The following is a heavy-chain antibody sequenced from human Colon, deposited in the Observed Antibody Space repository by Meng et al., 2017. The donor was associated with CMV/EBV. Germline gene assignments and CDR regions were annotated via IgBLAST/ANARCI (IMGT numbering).Heavy chain of an antibody. CDR2: ISVYHGYT. J-gene: IGHJ4*02. Sequence: ASVQVSCQASGYTFSSYGISWVRQAPGQGLEWMGWISVYHGYTNYAQKFQGRVTMTTDTSTSTAYMELRSLRSDDTAVYFCARSSSSGRVSPDPEDYYDYWGQGTLVTVSS. V-gene: IGHV1-18*01. CDR1: GYTFSSYG. D-gene: IGHD6-19*01. CDR3: ARSSSSGRVSPDPEDYYDY.